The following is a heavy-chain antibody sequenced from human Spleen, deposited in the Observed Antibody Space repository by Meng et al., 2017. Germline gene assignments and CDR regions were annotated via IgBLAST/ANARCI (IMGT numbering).Heavy chain of an antibody. CDR1: GGAFIDYH. J-gene: IGHJ4*02. CDR3: GRGTISAAPAVDF. CDR2: VHHSGST. V-gene: IGHV4-34*01. Sequence: QVQLQQGGAGLLKPSETLSLTCGVYGGAFIDYHWTWIRQSPEKGLEWVGEVHHSGSTNYSPSLKSRVTMSVDMYKKQFSLNLASVTAADTAVYYCGRGTISAAPAVDFWGQGTLVTVSS. D-gene: IGHD6-6*01.